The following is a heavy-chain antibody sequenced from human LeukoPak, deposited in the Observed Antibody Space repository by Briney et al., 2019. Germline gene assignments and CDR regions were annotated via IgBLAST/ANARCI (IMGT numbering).Heavy chain of an antibody. CDR2: IDSDGSST. CDR1: GFTFSSYW. J-gene: IGHJ4*02. V-gene: IGHV3-74*01. D-gene: IGHD4-11*01. CDR3: ASPGGNYALLGFGY. Sequence: GGSLRLSCAASGFTFSSYWMHWVRRAPGKGLVWVSRIDSDGSSTSYADSVKGRSTISRDNAKNTLYLQMNSLRAEDTAVYYCASPGGNYALLGFGYWGQGTLVTVSS.